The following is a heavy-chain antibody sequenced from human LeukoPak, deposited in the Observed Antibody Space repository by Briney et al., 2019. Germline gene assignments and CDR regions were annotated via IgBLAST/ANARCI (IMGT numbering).Heavy chain of an antibody. V-gene: IGHV3-48*04. CDR2: ISSSSSTI. J-gene: IGHJ4*02. CDR1: GFTFSSYS. CDR3: ARDGKIGKPFTFGGV. D-gene: IGHD3-16*01. Sequence: QSGGSLRLSCAASGFTFSSYSMNWVRQAPGKGLEWVSYISSSSSTIYYADSVKGRFTISRDNAKNSLYLQMNSLRAEDTAVYYCARDGKIGKPFTFGGVRGQGTLVTVSS.